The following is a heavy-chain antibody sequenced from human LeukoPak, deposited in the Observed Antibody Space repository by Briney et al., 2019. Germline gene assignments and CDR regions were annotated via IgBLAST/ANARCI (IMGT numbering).Heavy chain of an antibody. Sequence: SAKVSCKASGGTFSSYAISWVRQAPGQGLEWMGRIIPILGIANYAQKFQGRVTITADKSTSTAYMELSSLRSEDTAVYYCARTGSGSSNDAFDIWGQGTMVTVSS. CDR2: IIPILGIA. J-gene: IGHJ3*02. CDR3: ARTGSGSSNDAFDI. D-gene: IGHD3-10*01. V-gene: IGHV1-69*04. CDR1: GGTFSSYA.